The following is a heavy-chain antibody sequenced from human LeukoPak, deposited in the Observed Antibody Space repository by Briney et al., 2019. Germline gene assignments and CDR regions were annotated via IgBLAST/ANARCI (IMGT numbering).Heavy chain of an antibody. Sequence: GASVTVSCKASGYTFTVYYMHWVRQAPGQGLEWMGWINHNSGGTNYAQKFQGRVTMTRDTSISTAYMELSRLKSDDTAVYYCARDRGIAAAGLIDYWGQGTLVTVS. V-gene: IGHV1-2*02. CDR3: ARDRGIAAAGLIDY. J-gene: IGHJ4*02. CDR1: GYTFTVYY. CDR2: INHNSGGT. D-gene: IGHD6-13*01.